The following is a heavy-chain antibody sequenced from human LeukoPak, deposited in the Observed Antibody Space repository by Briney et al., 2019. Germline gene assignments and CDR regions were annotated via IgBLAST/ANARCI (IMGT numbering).Heavy chain of an antibody. CDR2: INPNSGGT. Sequence: GASVKVSCKASGYTFTGYYMHWVRQPPGQGLEWMGCINPNSGGTNYAQKFQGRVTMTRDTSISTAYMELSRLRSDDTAVYYCARVDYGGNSGDYWGQGTLVTVSS. J-gene: IGHJ4*02. CDR3: ARVDYGGNSGDY. V-gene: IGHV1-2*02. CDR1: GYTFTGYY. D-gene: IGHD4-23*01.